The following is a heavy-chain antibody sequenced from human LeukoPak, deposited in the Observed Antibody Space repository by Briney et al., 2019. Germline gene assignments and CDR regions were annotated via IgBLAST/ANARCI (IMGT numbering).Heavy chain of an antibody. CDR2: LWHDGSLQ. D-gene: IGHD3-22*01. V-gene: IGHV3-33*06. J-gene: IGHJ4*02. Sequence: GGSLRLSCAASGFTVTSCGIHWVRQAPGKGLEWVSLLWHDGSLQYYADSVEGRFTVSRDTTKNTVYLQMDNLRAEDTAVYYCAKGTYGRSGDYRTYFDTWGQGTLVIVSS. CDR1: GFTVTSCG. CDR3: AKGTYGRSGDYRTYFDT.